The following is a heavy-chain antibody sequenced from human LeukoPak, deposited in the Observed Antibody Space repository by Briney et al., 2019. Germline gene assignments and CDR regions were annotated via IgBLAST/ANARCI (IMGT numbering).Heavy chain of an antibody. CDR3: ARVAPGYCSSTSCFVY. CDR1: GYTFTGYY. Sequence: ASVKVSCKASGYTFTGYYMHWVRQAPGQGLEWMGWINPNSGGTNYAQKFQGRVTMTRDTSISTAYMELSRLRSDDSAVYYCARVAPGYCSSTSCFVYWGQGTLVTVSS. J-gene: IGHJ4*02. V-gene: IGHV1-2*02. CDR2: INPNSGGT. D-gene: IGHD2-2*03.